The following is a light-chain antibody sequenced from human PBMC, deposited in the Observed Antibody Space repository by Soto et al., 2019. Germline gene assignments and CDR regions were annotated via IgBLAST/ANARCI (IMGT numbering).Light chain of an antibody. CDR2: GAS. J-gene: IGKJ1*01. CDR3: QQYGSSPRT. Sequence: EIVLTQSPGTLSLSPGERATLSCRASQSVSSSYLAWYQQKPCQAPRLLIYGASSRATGIPDRFSGSGSGTDFTLTISRLEPEGFAVYYCQQYGSSPRTFGQGTMVEIK. V-gene: IGKV3-20*01. CDR1: QSVSSSY.